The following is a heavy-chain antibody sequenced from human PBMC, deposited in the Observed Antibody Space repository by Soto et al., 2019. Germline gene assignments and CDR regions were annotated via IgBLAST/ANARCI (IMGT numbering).Heavy chain of an antibody. J-gene: IGHJ4*02. CDR3: ARAAAAATSFDY. D-gene: IGHD6-13*01. V-gene: IGHV3-21*01. CDR1: GFTFSSYS. CDR2: ISSSSSYI. Sequence: RLSCAASGFTFSSYSMNWVRQAPGKGLEWVSSISSSSSYIYYADSVKGRFTISRDNAKNSLYLQMNSLRAEDTAVYYCARAAAAATSFDYWGQGTLVTVSS.